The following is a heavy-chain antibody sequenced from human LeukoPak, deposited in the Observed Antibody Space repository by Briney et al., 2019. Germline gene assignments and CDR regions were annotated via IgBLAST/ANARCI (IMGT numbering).Heavy chain of an antibody. Sequence: ASVKVSCKASGYTFTGYYMHWVRQAPGQGLEWMGWINPNSGGTNYAQKFQGRVTMTRDTSISTAYMELRSLRSDDTAVYYCARDSGKDYYGSGSYYSRQRNYRYYYYMDVWGKGTTVTVSS. CDR3: ARDSGKDYYGSGSYYSRQRNYRYYYYMDV. D-gene: IGHD3-10*01. V-gene: IGHV1-2*02. CDR1: GYTFTGYY. J-gene: IGHJ6*03. CDR2: INPNSGGT.